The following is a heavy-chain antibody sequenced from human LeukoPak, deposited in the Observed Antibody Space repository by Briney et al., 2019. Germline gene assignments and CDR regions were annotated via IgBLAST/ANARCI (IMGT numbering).Heavy chain of an antibody. CDR3: ARVRGGRGSYYFDY. D-gene: IGHD1-26*01. J-gene: IGHJ4*02. CDR1: GYTLTDYY. CDR2: ISPNSGGT. Sequence: ASVKVSCKASGYTLTDYYMHWVRQAPGQGLEWMGWISPNSGGTNYAQKFQGRVTMTRDTSISTAYMELSRLRSDDTAVYYCARVRGGRGSYYFDYWGQGTLVTVSS. V-gene: IGHV1-2*02.